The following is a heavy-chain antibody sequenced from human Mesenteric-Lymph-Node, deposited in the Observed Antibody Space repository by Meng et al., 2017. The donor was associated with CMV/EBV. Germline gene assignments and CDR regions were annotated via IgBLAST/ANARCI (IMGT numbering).Heavy chain of an antibody. CDR3: AKGTSGRSVYPADF. CDR2: LRYDGTNK. D-gene: IGHD6-19*01. CDR1: GFVFSSYG. V-gene: IGHV3-30*02. J-gene: IGHJ4*02. Sequence: GGSLRLSCAASGFVFSSYGLHWVRQPPGKGLEWVAFLRYDGTNKNYADSVKGRFTISRDNSKNRLYLQMNSLKTEDTAVYYCAKGTSGRSVYPADFWGQGTLVTVSS.